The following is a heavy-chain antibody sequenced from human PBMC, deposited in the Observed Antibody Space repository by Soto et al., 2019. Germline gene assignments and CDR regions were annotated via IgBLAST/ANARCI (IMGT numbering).Heavy chain of an antibody. CDR1: GGSFSGYY. J-gene: IGHJ6*02. CDR2: INHSGST. V-gene: IGHV4-34*01. CDR3: ARDRQRYYYGSGTYYYYYYGMDV. Sequence: SETLSLTCAVYGGSFSGYYWSWIRQPPGKGLEWIGEINHSGSTNYNPSLKSRVTISVDTSKNQFSLKLSSVTAADTAVYYCARDRQRYYYGSGTYYYYYYGMDVWGQGTTVTVSS. D-gene: IGHD3-10*01.